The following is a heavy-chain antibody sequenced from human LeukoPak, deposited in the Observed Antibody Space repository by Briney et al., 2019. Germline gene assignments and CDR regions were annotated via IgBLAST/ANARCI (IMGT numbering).Heavy chain of an antibody. V-gene: IGHV3-23*01. CDR1: GFTFSTNA. CDR3: AKDDAWLQYGN. CDR2: ISGGGDST. Sequence: GGSLRLSCAASGFTFSTNAMTWVRQAPGKGLEWLSSISGGGDSTYYADSLKGRFTISRDNSKNTLFLQMNSLRADDTAVYYCAKDDAWLQYGNWGRGTLVTVSS. J-gene: IGHJ4*02. D-gene: IGHD5-24*01.